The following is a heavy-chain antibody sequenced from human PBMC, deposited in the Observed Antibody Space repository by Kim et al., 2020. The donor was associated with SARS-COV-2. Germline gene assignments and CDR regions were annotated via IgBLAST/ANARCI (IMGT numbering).Heavy chain of an antibody. CDR3: AVTGTPYYYYGMDV. CDR1: GYTFTGYY. J-gene: IGHJ6*02. D-gene: IGHD1-20*01. Sequence: ASVKVSCKASGYTFTGYYMHWVRQAPGQGLEWMGWINPNSGGTNYAQKFQGRVTMTRDTSISTAYMELSRLRSDDTAVYYCAVTGTPYYYYGMDVWGQGTTVTVSS. CDR2: INPNSGGT. V-gene: IGHV1-2*02.